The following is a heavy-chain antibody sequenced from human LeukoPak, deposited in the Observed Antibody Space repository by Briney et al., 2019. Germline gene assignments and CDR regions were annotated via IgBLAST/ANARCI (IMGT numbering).Heavy chain of an antibody. Sequence: ASVKVSCKASGYTLTGYYIHWVRQAPGQGLEWMGWINPNSGGTSYAQKFQGRVTMTRDTSITTAYMELSGLRFDDTAVYYCARVFYCSGGICYLNSWGQGTLVTVSS. CDR1: GYTLTGYY. CDR3: ARVFYCSGGICYLNS. D-gene: IGHD2-8*02. V-gene: IGHV1-2*02. CDR2: INPNSGGT. J-gene: IGHJ4*02.